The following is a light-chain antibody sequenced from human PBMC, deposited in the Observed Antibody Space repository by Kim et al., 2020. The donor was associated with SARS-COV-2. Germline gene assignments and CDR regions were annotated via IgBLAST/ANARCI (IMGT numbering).Light chain of an antibody. CDR2: SAS. Sequence: DIVLTQSPGTLSLSPGERATLSCRASQSLSSSYLAWYQQKRGQAPRLLIYSASSRATGIPHRFSGSGSGTDFTLTISRLEPEDFAVYYCQQYGGSPPRYTLGQGTKLEI. V-gene: IGKV3-20*01. J-gene: IGKJ2*01. CDR3: QQYGGSPPRYT. CDR1: QSLSSSY.